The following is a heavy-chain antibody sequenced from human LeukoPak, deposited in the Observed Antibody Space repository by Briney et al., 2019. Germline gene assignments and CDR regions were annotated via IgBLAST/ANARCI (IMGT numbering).Heavy chain of an antibody. CDR3: VREHYNYYMDV. V-gene: IGHV3-20*04. CDR1: GFTFDDYG. CDR2: INWNGGST. J-gene: IGHJ6*03. Sequence: GGSLRLSCAASGFTFDDYGMSWVRQAPGKGLEWVSGINWNGGSTDYADSVKVRVTISRDNGKNSLYLQMNSLRDEDTALYYCVREHYNYYMDVWGKGTTVTVSS.